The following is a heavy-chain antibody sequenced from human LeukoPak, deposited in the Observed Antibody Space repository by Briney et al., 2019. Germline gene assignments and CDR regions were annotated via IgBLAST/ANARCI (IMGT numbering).Heavy chain of an antibody. CDR1: GFTFSNAW. V-gene: IGHV3-23*01. CDR3: AKIRHGGDCYDC. CDR2: ISGSGGST. D-gene: IGHD2-21*01. Sequence: GGSLRLSCAASGFTFSNAWMSWVRQAPGKGLEWVSDISGSGGSTYYADSVKGRFTISRDNSKNTLYLQMNSLRAEDTAVYYCAKIRHGGDCYDCWGQGTLVTVSS. J-gene: IGHJ4*02.